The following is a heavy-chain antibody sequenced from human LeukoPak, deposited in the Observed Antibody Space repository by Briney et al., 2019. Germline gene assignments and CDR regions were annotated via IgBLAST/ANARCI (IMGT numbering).Heavy chain of an antibody. CDR1: GFTFSSYS. D-gene: IGHD6-19*01. J-gene: IGHJ4*02. CDR3: ARVEYSSGWAADY. Sequence: AGGSLRLSCAASGFTFSSYSMNWVRQAPGKGLEWVSSISSSSSYIYYADSVKGRFTISRDNAKNSLYLQMNSLRAEDTAVYYCARVEYSSGWAADYWGQGTLVTVSS. CDR2: ISSSSSYI. V-gene: IGHV3-21*01.